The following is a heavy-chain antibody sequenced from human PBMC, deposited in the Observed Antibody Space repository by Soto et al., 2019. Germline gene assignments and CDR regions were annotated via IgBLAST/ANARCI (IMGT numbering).Heavy chain of an antibody. Sequence: EVQVLESGGGLEQPGGSLRLSCAASGFTFSSSVMSWVRQAPGKGLEWVSAISGTGGSTYYADSVKGRFTISRDNSKSTLYLQMNSLRAEDTAVYYCAKARYGYTYGSLDYWGQGTLVTVSS. D-gene: IGHD5-18*01. CDR2: ISGTGGST. J-gene: IGHJ4*02. V-gene: IGHV3-23*01. CDR3: AKARYGYTYGSLDY. CDR1: GFTFSSSV.